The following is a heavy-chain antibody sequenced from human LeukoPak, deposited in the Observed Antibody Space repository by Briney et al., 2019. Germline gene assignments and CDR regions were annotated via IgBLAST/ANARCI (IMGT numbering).Heavy chain of an antibody. CDR2: IIPIFGTA. J-gene: IGHJ4*02. CDR3: ARENYYGSGSYSLDY. D-gene: IGHD3-10*01. Sequence: SVKVSFTGSGGTFTIYAISWVRQGPGQGLGWVGGIIPIFGTANYAQKVQGRVTITADESTSTAYMELSSLRSEDTAVYYCARENYYGSGSYSLDYWGQGTLVTVSS. CDR1: GGTFTIYA. V-gene: IGHV1-69*13.